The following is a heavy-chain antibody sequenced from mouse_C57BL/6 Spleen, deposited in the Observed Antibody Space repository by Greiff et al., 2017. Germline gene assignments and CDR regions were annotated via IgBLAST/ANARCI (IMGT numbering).Heavy chain of an antibody. CDR1: GYTFTSYW. J-gene: IGHJ1*03. V-gene: IGHV1-59*01. CDR2: IDPSDSYT. CDR3: ARREGGWYFDV. Sequence: VQLQQSGAELVRPGTSVKLSCKASGYTFTSYWMHWVKQRPGQGLEWIGVIDPSDSYTNYNQKFKGKATLTVDTSSSTAYMQLSSLTSEDSAVYYCARREGGWYFDVWGTGTTVTVSS.